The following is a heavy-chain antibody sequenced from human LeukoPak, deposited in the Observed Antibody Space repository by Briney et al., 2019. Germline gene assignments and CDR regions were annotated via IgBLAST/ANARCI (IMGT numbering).Heavy chain of an antibody. CDR2: ITGDGTTT. V-gene: IGHV3-23*01. J-gene: IGHJ4*02. CDR1: GLTFSSYG. CDR3: VKMQGYFDY. Sequence: GRSLRLSCEASGLTFSSYGMSWVRQAPGKGLQWVSAITGDGTTTYYADSVKGRFTISRDNSKNMLYLQMSSLRAEDTAVYYCVKMQGYFDYWGQGTLVPVSS.